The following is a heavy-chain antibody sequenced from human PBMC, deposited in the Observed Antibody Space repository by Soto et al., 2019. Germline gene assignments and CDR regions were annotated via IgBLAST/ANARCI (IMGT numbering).Heavy chain of an antibody. Sequence: LRLSCAASGFTFSSYAMHWVRQAPGKGLEWVAVISYDGSNKYYADSVKGRFTISRDNSKNTLYLQMNSLRAEDTAVYYCARAEFITIFGVVTRGYYGMDVWGQGTTVTVSS. J-gene: IGHJ6*02. CDR1: GFTFSSYA. V-gene: IGHV3-30-3*01. CDR2: ISYDGSNK. CDR3: ARAEFITIFGVVTRGYYGMDV. D-gene: IGHD3-3*01.